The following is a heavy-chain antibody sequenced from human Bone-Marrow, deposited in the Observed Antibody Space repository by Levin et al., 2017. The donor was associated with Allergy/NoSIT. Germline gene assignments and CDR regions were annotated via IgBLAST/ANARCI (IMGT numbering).Heavy chain of an antibody. CDR3: AKPLWEYSYGFSFDY. D-gene: IGHD5-18*01. CDR2: ISWNSGSI. J-gene: IGHJ4*02. CDR1: GFTFDDYA. Sequence: GGSLRLSCAASGFTFDDYAMHWVRQAPGKGLEWVSGISWNSGSIGYADSVKGRFTISRDNAKNSLYLQMNSLRAEDTALYYCAKPLWEYSYGFSFDYWGQGTLVTVSS. V-gene: IGHV3-9*01.